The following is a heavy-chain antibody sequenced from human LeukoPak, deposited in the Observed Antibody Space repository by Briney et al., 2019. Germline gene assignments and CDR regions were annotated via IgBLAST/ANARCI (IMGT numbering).Heavy chain of an antibody. CDR2: IIPIFGTR. CDR1: RGTISSYA. D-gene: IGHD6-19*01. V-gene: IGHV1-69*05. CDR3: ARSSGWYTPGY. Sequence: GASVKVSCKASRGTISSYAITWVRQAPGQGLEWMGGIIPIFGTRNYAQKFQGRVTITTDESTSTAYMELRSLRSDDTAVYYCARSSGWYTPGYWGQGTLVTVSS. J-gene: IGHJ4*02.